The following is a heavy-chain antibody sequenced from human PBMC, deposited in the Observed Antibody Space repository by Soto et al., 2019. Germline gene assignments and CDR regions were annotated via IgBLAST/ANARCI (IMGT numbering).Heavy chain of an antibody. J-gene: IGHJ4*02. Sequence: ASVKVSCKASGYTFTGYFIHWVRQASGQGLEGMGGINPNSGGTNYAQKFQGKVTMTRDTSISTAYMELNRLRSDDTDVYYCARDLTIGENYWGQGTLVTVSS. D-gene: IGHD3-9*01. CDR2: INPNSGGT. CDR1: GYTFTGYF. CDR3: ARDLTIGENY. V-gene: IGHV1-2*02.